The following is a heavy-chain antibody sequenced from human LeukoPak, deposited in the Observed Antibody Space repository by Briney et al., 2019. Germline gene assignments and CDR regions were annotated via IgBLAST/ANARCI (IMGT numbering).Heavy chain of an antibody. Sequence: SETLSLTCTVSGGSISSYCWSWIRQPPGKGLEWIGYIYYSGSTNYNPSLKSRVTISVDTSKNQFPLKLSSVTAADTAVYYCARESVNGYYGPWGQGTLVTVSS. CDR2: IYYSGST. CDR1: GGSISSYC. J-gene: IGHJ5*02. CDR3: ARESVNGYYGP. V-gene: IGHV4-59*01. D-gene: IGHD3-9*01.